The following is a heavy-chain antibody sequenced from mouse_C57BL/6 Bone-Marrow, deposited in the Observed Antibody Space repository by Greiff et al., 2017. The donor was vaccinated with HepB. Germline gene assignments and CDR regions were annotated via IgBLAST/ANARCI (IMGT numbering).Heavy chain of an antibody. Sequence: EVQLQQSGAELVRPGASVKLSCTASGFNIKDDYMHWVKQRPEQGLEWIGWIDPENGDTEYASKFQGKATITADKSSNTAYLQLSSLTSEDTAVYYCTTPFYYDYASWFAYWGQGTLVTVSA. CDR3: TTPFYYDYASWFAY. CDR1: GFNIKDDY. V-gene: IGHV14-4*01. CDR2: IDPENGDT. J-gene: IGHJ3*01. D-gene: IGHD2-4*01.